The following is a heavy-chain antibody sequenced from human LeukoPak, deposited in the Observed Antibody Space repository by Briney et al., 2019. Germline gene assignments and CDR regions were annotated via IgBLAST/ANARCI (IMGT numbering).Heavy chain of an antibody. CDR2: ITSSSSYP. V-gene: IGHV3-21*01. CDR3: ARDKAAAGN. CDR1: GFTISTYN. J-gene: IGHJ4*02. Sequence: GGSLRLCWAAAGFTISTYNINLGRQAPGNGLELVSSITSSSSYPFYAGSGRGRFTISRDNAKNSLYLQMNSLRAEDTAVYYCARDKAAAGNWGQGTLVTVSS. D-gene: IGHD6-13*01.